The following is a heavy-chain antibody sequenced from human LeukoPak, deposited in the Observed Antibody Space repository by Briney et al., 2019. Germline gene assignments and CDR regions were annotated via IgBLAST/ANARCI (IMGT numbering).Heavy chain of an antibody. CDR2: IYYSGST. V-gene: IGHV4-30-4*01. J-gene: IGHJ5*02. CDR3: ARDIRRQVEALGEQQLVPGRSNWFDP. D-gene: IGHD6-13*01. CDR1: GGSISSGDYY. Sequence: SETLSLTCTVSGGSISSGDYYWSWIRQPPGKGLEWIGYIYYSGSTYYNPSLKSRVTISVDTSKNQFSLKLSSVTAADTAVYYCARDIRRQVEALGEQQLVPGRSNWFDPWGQGTLVTVSS.